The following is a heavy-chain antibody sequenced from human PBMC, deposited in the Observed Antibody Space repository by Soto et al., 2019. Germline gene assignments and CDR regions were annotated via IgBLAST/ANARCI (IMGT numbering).Heavy chain of an antibody. CDR2: TDYSGNT. CDR3: ARAVGDPLYYLDY. V-gene: IGHV4-59*08. CDR1: SDSISSYY. Sequence: QVQLQESGPGLVRPSETLSLTCTASSDSISSYYWIWIRQSPGKGLEWIGYTDYSGNTNYNPSLKSRVTISGDTSKNQFSLRLSSVTAADTAVYYCARAVGDPLYYLDYWGQGTLVTVSS. J-gene: IGHJ4*02. D-gene: IGHD6-19*01.